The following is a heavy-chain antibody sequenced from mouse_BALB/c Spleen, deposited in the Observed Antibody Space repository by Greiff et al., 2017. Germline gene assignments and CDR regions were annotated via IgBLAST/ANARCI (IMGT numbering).Heavy chain of an antibody. CDR3: ARQGDPDY. CDR2: ISSGGSYT. CDR1: GFTFSSYA. D-gene: IGHD2-13*01. Sequence: EVQLVESGGGLVKPGGSLKLSCAASGFTFSSYAMSWVRQTPEKRLEWVATISSGGSYTYYPDSVKGRFTISRDNAKNTLYLQMSSLRSEDTAMYYCARQGDPDYWGQGTTLTVSS. V-gene: IGHV5-9-3*01. J-gene: IGHJ2*01.